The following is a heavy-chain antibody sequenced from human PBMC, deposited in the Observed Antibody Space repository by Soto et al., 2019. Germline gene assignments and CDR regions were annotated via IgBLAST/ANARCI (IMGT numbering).Heavy chain of an antibody. D-gene: IGHD1-26*01. CDR3: AREDPTLGAPTY. CDR2: IIPNSGDT. CDR1: GYTFIDYS. V-gene: IGHV1-2*02. Sequence: QVPLVQSGAEVKRPGASVKVSCKASGYTFIDYSMHWVRQAPGQGLEWMGWIIPNSGDTNYAQKFQGRVTMTRDTSISTAYMELSRLRSDDTAVYYCAREDPTLGAPTYWGQGTLVTVSS. J-gene: IGHJ4*02.